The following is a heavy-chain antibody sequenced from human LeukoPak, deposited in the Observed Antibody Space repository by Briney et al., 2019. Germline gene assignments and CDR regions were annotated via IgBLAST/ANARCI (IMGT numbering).Heavy chain of an antibody. D-gene: IGHD3-3*01. J-gene: IGHJ4*02. CDR3: ATELRFLEWSDFDY. CDR2: TYYSGST. CDR1: GGSISSSSYY. Sequence: SETLSLTCTVSGGSISSSSYYWGWIRQPPGKGLEWIGSTYYSGSTYYNPSLKSRVTISVDTSKNQFSLKLSSVTAADTAVYYCATELRFLEWSDFDYWGQGTLVTVSS. V-gene: IGHV4-39*01.